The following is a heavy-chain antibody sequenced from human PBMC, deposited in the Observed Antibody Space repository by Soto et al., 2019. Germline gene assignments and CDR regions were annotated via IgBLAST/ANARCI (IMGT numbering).Heavy chain of an antibody. CDR1: GGSIRSYY. J-gene: IGHJ4*02. CDR3: ARRGWLYSSGWYGGDYFDY. CDR2: LYNSGST. D-gene: IGHD6-19*01. V-gene: IGHV4-4*08. Sequence: PSETLSLTCTVSGGSIRSYYWSWIRQAPGKGLEWIGYLYNSGSTVYNPSLKSRVAISVDTFKNQFSLKLNSVIAADTAVYYCARRGWLYSSGWYGGDYFDYWGQGILVTVSS.